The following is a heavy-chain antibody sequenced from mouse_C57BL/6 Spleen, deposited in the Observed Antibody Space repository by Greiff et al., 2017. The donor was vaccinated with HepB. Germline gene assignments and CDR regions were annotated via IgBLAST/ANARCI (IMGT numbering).Heavy chain of an antibody. CDR3: TTSFTTVVATDY. D-gene: IGHD1-1*01. V-gene: IGHV14-1*01. J-gene: IGHJ2*01. CDR1: GFNIKDYY. Sequence: VQLQQSGAELVRPGASVKLSCTASGFNIKDYYMHWVKQRPEQGLEWIGRIDPEDGDTEYAPKLQGKATMTADTSSNTAYLQLSSLTSEDTAVYYCTTSFTTVVATDYWGQGTTLTVSS. CDR2: IDPEDGDT.